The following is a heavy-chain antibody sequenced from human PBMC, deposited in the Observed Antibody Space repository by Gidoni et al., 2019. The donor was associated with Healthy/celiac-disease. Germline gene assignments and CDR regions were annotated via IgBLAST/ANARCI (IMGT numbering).Heavy chain of an antibody. D-gene: IGHD6-19*01. J-gene: IGHJ6*01. CDR3: AKDWQWLVRFNYYYG. V-gene: IGHV3-30*18. CDR2: ISYDGSNK. CDR1: GFTFSSYG. Sequence: QVQLVESGGGVVQPGRSLRLSCAASGFTFSSYGMHWVRQAPGKGLEWVAVISYDGSNKYYADSVKGRFTISRDNSKNTLYLQMNSLRAEDTAVYYCAKDWQWLVRFNYYYG.